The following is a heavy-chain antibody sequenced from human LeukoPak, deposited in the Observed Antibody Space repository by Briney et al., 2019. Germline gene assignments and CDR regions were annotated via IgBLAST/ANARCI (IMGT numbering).Heavy chain of an antibody. CDR1: GFTVSSNY. J-gene: IGHJ4*02. CDR2: IYSGGST. D-gene: IGHD6-19*01. CDR3: VKGIAVAGDFDY. V-gene: IGHV3-53*05. Sequence: GGSLRLSCAASGFTVSSNYMSWVRQAPGKGLEWVSVIYSGGSTYYADSVKGRFTISRDNSKNTLYLQMSSLRAEDTAVYYCVKGIAVAGDFDYWGQGTLVTVSS.